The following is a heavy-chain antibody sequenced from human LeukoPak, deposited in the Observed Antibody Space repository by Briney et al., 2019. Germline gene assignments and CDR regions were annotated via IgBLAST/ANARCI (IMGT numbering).Heavy chain of an antibody. D-gene: IGHD6-19*01. Sequence: ASVKVSCKASGYTFTNYYMHWVRQAPGQGLEWMGIIDPSGGSTTYAQKFQGRVTMTRDTSTSTVYVELTSLRSEDTAMYYCARALSVGWYSSGWPSRDYYYGMDVWGQGTTVTVSS. CDR2: IDPSGGST. CDR1: GYTFTNYY. J-gene: IGHJ6*02. CDR3: ARALSVGWYSSGWPSRDYYYGMDV. V-gene: IGHV1-46*01.